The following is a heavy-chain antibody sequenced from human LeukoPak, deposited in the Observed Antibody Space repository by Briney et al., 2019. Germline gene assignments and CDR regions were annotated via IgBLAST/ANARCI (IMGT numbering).Heavy chain of an antibody. D-gene: IGHD1-26*01. CDR3: AKSPYSGSYYGVRYNWFDP. V-gene: IGHV3-23*01. J-gene: IGHJ5*02. CDR2: ISGSGGST. Sequence: GGSLRLSRAASGFTFSSYAMSWVRQAPGKGLEWVSAISGSGGSTYYADSVKGRFAISRDNSKNTLYLQMNSLRAEDTAVYYCAKSPYSGSYYGVRYNWFDPWGQGTLVTVSS. CDR1: GFTFSSYA.